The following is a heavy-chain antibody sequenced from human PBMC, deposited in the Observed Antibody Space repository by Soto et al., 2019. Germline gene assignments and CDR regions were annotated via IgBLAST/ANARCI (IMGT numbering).Heavy chain of an antibody. V-gene: IGHV3-33*01. D-gene: IGHD5-12*01. J-gene: IGHJ4*02. CDR3: AREAGYSGYDFSYFDY. CDR2: IWYDGSNK. Sequence: QVQLVESGGGVVQPGRSLRLSCAASGFTFSSYGMHWVRQAPGKGLEWVAVIWYDGSNKYYADSVKGRFTISRDNSKNTLYPQMNSLRAEDTAVYYCAREAGYSGYDFSYFDYWGQGTLVTVSS. CDR1: GFTFSSYG.